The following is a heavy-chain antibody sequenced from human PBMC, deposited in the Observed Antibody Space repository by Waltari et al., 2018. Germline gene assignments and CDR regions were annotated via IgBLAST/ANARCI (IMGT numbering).Heavy chain of an antibody. J-gene: IGHJ4*02. CDR3: ARGIWGIAVAGAPFDY. V-gene: IGHV1-2*06. Sequence: QVQLVQSGAEVKKPGASVKVSCKASGYTFTGYYMHWVRQAPGQGLEWMGRINPNLGGTNYAQKFQGRVTRTRDTSISTAYMELSRLRSDDTAVYYCARGIWGIAVAGAPFDYWGQGTLVTVSS. D-gene: IGHD6-19*01. CDR2: INPNLGGT. CDR1: GYTFTGYY.